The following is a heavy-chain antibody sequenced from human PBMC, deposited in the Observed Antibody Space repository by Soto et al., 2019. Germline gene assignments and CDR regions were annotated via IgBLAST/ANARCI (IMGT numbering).Heavy chain of an antibody. V-gene: IGHV5-10-1*01. CDR3: ARHYAYYYDSSGSATGAFDI. J-gene: IGHJ3*02. Sequence: GESLKISCKGSGYSFTSYWISWARQMPGKGLEWMGRIDPSDSYTNYSPSFQGHVTISADKSISTAYLQWSSLKASDTAMYYCARHYAYYYDSSGSATGAFDIWGQGTMVTVSS. CDR1: GYSFTSYW. D-gene: IGHD3-22*01. CDR2: IDPSDSYT.